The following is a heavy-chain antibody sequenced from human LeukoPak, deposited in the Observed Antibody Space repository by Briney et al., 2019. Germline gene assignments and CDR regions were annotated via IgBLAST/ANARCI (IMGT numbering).Heavy chain of an antibody. Sequence: SETLSLTCTVPGYSISSGYYWGWIRQPPGKGLEWIGSIYHSGSTYYNPSLKSRVTISVDTSKNQFSLKLSSVTAADTAVYYCARRGSGSYPFDYWGQGTLVTVSS. D-gene: IGHD3-10*01. CDR3: ARRGSGSYPFDY. CDR2: IYHSGST. J-gene: IGHJ4*02. V-gene: IGHV4-38-2*02. CDR1: GYSISSGYY.